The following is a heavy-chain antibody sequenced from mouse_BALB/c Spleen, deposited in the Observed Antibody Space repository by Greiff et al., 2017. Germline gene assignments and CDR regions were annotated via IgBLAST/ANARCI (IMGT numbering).Heavy chain of an antibody. D-gene: IGHD2-10*02. J-gene: IGHJ3*01. V-gene: IGHV3-6*02. CDR2: ISYDGSN. CDR3: ARDGYGNYAWFAY. Sequence: EVHLVESGPGLVKPSQSLSLTCSVTGYSITSGYYWNWIRQFPGNKLEWMGYISYDGSNNYNPSLKNRISITRDTSKNQFFLKLNSVTTEDTATYYGARDGYGNYAWFAYWGQGTLVTVSA. CDR1: GYSITSGYY.